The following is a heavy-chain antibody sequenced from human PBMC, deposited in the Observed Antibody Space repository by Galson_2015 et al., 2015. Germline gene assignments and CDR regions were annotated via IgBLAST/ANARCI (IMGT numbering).Heavy chain of an antibody. Sequence: SLRLSCAASGFTFNRYWMSWVRQAPGKGLEWVANIKQDGGDKYYVDSVKGRFTISRDNAKNSLYLQMNSLRAEDTAVYYCARETYGDYFDYWGQGALVTVSS. J-gene: IGHJ4*02. CDR2: IKQDGGDK. CDR3: ARETYGDYFDY. D-gene: IGHD4-17*01. V-gene: IGHV3-7*05. CDR1: GFTFNRYW.